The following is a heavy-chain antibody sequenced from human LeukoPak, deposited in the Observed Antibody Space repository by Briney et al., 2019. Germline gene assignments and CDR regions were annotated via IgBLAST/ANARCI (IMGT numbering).Heavy chain of an antibody. CDR2: ISYDGSNK. CDR3: AKGMLTTVTTNAFDI. CDR1: GFTFSSYG. V-gene: IGHV3-30*18. J-gene: IGHJ3*02. Sequence: GRSLRLSCAASGFTFSSYGMHWVRQAPGKGLEWVAVISYDGSNKYYADSVKGRFTISRDNSKNTLYLQTNSLRAEDTAVYYCAKGMLTTVTTNAFDIWGQGTMVTVSS. D-gene: IGHD4-17*01.